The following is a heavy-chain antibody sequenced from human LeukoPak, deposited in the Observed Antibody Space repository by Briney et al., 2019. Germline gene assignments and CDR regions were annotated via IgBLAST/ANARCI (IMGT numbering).Heavy chain of an antibody. V-gene: IGHV3-21*01. Sequence: PGGSLRLSCEASGFXFSYYTINWVRQAPGKGLEWISSISSSGYIYYADSVKGRFTISRDNAKNSLYLQMNSLRAEDTAVYYCARRDGYNSYYYGMDVWGQGSTVTVSS. D-gene: IGHD5-24*01. CDR1: GFXFSYYT. CDR2: ISSSGYI. CDR3: ARRDGYNSYYYGMDV. J-gene: IGHJ6*02.